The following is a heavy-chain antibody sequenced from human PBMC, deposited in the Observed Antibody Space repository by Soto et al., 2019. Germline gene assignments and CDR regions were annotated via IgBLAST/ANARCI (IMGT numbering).Heavy chain of an antibody. D-gene: IGHD2-2*01. J-gene: IGHJ4*02. V-gene: IGHV1-46*01. CDR3: ASCVRRAVGEVPDGQTGGY. CDR1: GYTFTSYY. Sequence: AASVKVSCKASGYTFTSYYTHWVRQAPGQGLEWMGIINPSGGSTSYAQKFQGRVTMTRDTSTSTVYMELSSLRSEDTAVYYCASCVRRAVGEVPDGQTGGYWGQGTLVTVSS. CDR2: INPSGGST.